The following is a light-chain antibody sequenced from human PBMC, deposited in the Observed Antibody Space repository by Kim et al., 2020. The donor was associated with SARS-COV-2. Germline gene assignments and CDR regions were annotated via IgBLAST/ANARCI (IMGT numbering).Light chain of an antibody. V-gene: IGKV1-39*01. CDR1: QSISSY. J-gene: IGKJ2*01. Sequence: SASVGDRVTITCRESQSISSYLNWYQHKSGKAPKLLIYAASRLQSGVPSRFSGRGSGTDFTLNISSLQLEDFTSYYCQQSDSMPYTFGQGTKLEI. CDR2: AAS. CDR3: QQSDSMPYT.